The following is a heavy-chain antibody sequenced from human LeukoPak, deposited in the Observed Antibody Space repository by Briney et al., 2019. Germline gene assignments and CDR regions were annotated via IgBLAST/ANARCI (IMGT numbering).Heavy chain of an antibody. CDR1: GFTFGNYA. Sequence: SLRLSCAASGFTFGNYAMRWVRQAPGKGLEWVSGISWNSSSICYADSVKGRFTISRDNSKNSMYLQMNSLRADDTALDYCAKYSSKFLQATITTYFDYWGQGTLVTVSS. CDR3: AKYSSKFLQATITTYFDY. J-gene: IGHJ4*02. V-gene: IGHV3-9*01. CDR2: ISWNSSSI. D-gene: IGHD5-24*01.